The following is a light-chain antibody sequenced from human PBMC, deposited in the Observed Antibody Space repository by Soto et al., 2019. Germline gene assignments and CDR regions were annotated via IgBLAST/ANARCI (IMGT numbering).Light chain of an antibody. Sequence: IQMTQSPSTLPASVGARVTITCRASPTISSWLAWYQQKPGKAPDLLIYDASRLAGGVPSRFSGSESGTEFSLTIGSLQPDDFATYFCQQYYNYSTFGLGTKVEVK. J-gene: IGKJ1*01. CDR3: QQYYNYST. CDR1: PTISSW. V-gene: IGKV1-5*01. CDR2: DAS.